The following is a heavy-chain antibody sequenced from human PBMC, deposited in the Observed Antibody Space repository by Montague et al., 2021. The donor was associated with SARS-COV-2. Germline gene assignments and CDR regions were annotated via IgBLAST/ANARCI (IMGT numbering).Heavy chain of an antibody. J-gene: IGHJ5*02. V-gene: IGHV4-39*01. CDR3: ARLGFVELWLNLGWFDP. CDR1: GDSIRSSGYY. D-gene: IGHD3-16*02. Sequence: SETLSLTCSVSGDSIRSSGYYWGWIRQPPGKGLEWIGTVYYSGSTNYNPSLKSRVTTPVDTSKNQFSLEQRSVTAADTAVYYCARLGFVELWLNLGWFDPWGQGTLVTVSS. CDR2: VYYSGST.